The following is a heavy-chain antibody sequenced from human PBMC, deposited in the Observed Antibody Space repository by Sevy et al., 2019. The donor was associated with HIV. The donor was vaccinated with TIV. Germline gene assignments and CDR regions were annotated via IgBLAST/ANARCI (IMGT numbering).Heavy chain of an antibody. CDR3: ARDRTVAGGNFGY. J-gene: IGHJ4*02. V-gene: IGHV1-2*02. Sequence: ASVKVSCKASGYSFIGYYMHWVRQASGQGLEWMGWINPNTGGTNYAQKFQGRVTMTRDTSISTAYLEVSRLRSDDTALYYCARDRTVAGGNFGYWGQGTLVTVSS. D-gene: IGHD6-19*01. CDR2: INPNTGGT. CDR1: GYSFIGYY.